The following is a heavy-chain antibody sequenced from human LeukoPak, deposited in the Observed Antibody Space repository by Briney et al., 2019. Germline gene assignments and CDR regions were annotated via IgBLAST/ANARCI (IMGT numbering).Heavy chain of an antibody. V-gene: IGHV4-59*01. Sequence: PSETLSLTCTVSGVSIRSYYWSWIRQPPGKGLEWIGYIYYSGSTNYNPSLKSRVTISEDTSKNQFSLKLSSVTAAATAVYYCATTYYYGSGSYSLVYWGQGTLVTVSS. D-gene: IGHD3-10*01. CDR2: IYYSGST. J-gene: IGHJ4*02. CDR3: ATTYYYGSGSYSLVY. CDR1: GVSIRSYY.